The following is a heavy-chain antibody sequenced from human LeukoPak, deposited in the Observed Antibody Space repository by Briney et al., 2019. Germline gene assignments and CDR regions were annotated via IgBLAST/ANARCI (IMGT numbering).Heavy chain of an antibody. J-gene: IGHJ4*02. Sequence: PGGSLRLSCAASGFTFSSYGMHWVRQAPGKGLEWVAVISYDGSNKYYADSVKGRFTISRDNSKNTLYLQMNSLRAEDTAVYYCARASYCGGDCYSGIGLDYWGQGTLVTVSS. CDR3: ARASYCGGDCYSGIGLDY. V-gene: IGHV3-30*19. D-gene: IGHD2-21*02. CDR2: ISYDGSNK. CDR1: GFTFSSYG.